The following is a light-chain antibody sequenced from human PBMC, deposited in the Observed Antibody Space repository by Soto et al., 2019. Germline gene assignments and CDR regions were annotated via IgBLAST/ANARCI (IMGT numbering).Light chain of an antibody. CDR2: GAS. J-gene: IGKJ4*01. CDR3: QQYGSSRT. Sequence: EIVLTQSPGTLSLSPGERATLSCRASQSVSSSYLAWYQQKPGQAPRLLIYGASSRATGIPDRFSGSGSGTYFTLTISRLEPEDVAVYYCQQYGSSRTFGGGTKVEIK. V-gene: IGKV3-20*01. CDR1: QSVSSSY.